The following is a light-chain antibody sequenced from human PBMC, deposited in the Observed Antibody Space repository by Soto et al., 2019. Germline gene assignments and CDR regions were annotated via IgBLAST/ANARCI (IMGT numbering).Light chain of an antibody. CDR3: QHSFNTPPYT. J-gene: IGKJ2*01. CDR2: TAS. CDR1: QGIATY. V-gene: IGKV1-39*01. Sequence: DIQMTQSPSSLSAVVGDRVSITCRSSQGIATYLNWYQQKPGKAPRPLIYTASTFESGVPSRFSGNGSVTDFTLTISSVQPEDFATYYCQHSFNTPPYTFGQGTKLEI.